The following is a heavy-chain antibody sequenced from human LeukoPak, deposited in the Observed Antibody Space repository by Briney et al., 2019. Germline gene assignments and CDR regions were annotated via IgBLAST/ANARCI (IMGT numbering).Heavy chain of an antibody. CDR3: ARDREDYYDFWSGSDY. Sequence: PGGSLRLSCAASGFSFSSYWMSWVRQAPGKGLEWVANIKQDGSGKYYVDSVKGRFTISRDNAKNSLYLQMNSLRAEDTAVYYCARDREDYYDFWSGSDYWGQGTLVTVSS. J-gene: IGHJ4*02. D-gene: IGHD3-3*01. CDR2: IKQDGSGK. V-gene: IGHV3-7*01. CDR1: GFSFSSYW.